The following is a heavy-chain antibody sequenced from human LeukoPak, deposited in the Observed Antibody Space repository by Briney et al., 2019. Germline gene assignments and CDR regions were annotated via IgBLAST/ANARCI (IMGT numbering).Heavy chain of an antibody. CDR1: GYTFTTYG. CDR2: ITTYSGNT. D-gene: IGHD3-16*01. Sequence: ASVKVSCKASGYTFTTYGISWVRQAPGQGLEWMRWITTYSGNTYYAQKLQGRVTMTTDKSTSTAYMELRSLRSDDTAVYYCATPLIGQGVSLGYWGQGTLVTVSS. CDR3: ATPLIGQGVSLGY. J-gene: IGHJ4*02. V-gene: IGHV1-18*01.